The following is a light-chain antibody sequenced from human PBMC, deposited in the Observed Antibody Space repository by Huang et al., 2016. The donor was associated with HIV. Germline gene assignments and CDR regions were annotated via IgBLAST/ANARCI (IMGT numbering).Light chain of an antibody. V-gene: IGKV3-15*01. CDR3: HQYNNWLLS. CDR1: RSVSTN. Sequence: EIVMTQSPATLSVSPGQRVTIPCRANRSVSTNLAWYQQRHGQAPRLRIYGSSTRAPGSPARFSGSGSGTDFSLTISSLQSEDFALYYCHQYNNWLLSFGGGTRV. CDR2: GSS. J-gene: IGKJ4*01.